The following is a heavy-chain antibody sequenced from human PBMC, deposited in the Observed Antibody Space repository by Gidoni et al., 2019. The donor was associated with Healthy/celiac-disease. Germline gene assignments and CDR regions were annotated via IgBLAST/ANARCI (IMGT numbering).Heavy chain of an antibody. V-gene: IGHV1-2*02. CDR2: INPNSGGT. CDR3: ARVGPVDSIAARPDY. Sequence: QVQLVQSGAEVQKPGASVKVSCKASGYTFTGYYMHWVRQAPGQGLEWMGWINPNSGGTNYAQKFQGRVTMTRDTSISTAYMELSRLRSDDTAVYYCARVGPVDSIAARPDYWGQGTLVTVSS. CDR1: GYTFTGYY. J-gene: IGHJ4*02. D-gene: IGHD6-6*01.